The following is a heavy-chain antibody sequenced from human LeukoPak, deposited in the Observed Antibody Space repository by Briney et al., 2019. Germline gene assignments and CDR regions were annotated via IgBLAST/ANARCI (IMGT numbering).Heavy chain of an antibody. Sequence: PGRSLRLSCQASGFTFRNYGMHWVRQAPGKGLEWVAVVLYDGSNKYYADSVKGRFTISRDQSKNTLSLQMNSLRTEDTAVYYCAKGDSSGAFDYWGQGTLVTVSS. CDR2: VLYDGSNK. J-gene: IGHJ4*02. D-gene: IGHD2-21*01. CDR1: GFTFRNYG. V-gene: IGHV3-30*18. CDR3: AKGDSSGAFDY.